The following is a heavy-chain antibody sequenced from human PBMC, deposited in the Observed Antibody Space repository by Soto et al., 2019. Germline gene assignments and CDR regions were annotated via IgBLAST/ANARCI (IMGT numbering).Heavy chain of an antibody. J-gene: IGHJ4*02. CDR1: GFTFSSYA. CDR2: ISGSGGST. D-gene: IGHD6-19*01. V-gene: IGHV3-23*01. CDR3: AKTARHIAVAGMAMDY. Sequence: GGSLRLSCAASGFTFSSYAMSWVRQAPGKGLEWVSAISGSGGSTYYADSVKGRFTIIRDNSKNTLYLQMNSLRAEDTAVYYCAKTARHIAVAGMAMDYWGQGTLVTVSS.